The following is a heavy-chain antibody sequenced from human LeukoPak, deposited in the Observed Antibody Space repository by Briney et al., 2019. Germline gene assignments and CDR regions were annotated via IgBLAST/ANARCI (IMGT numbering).Heavy chain of an antibody. D-gene: IGHD2-15*01. CDR2: IYYSGST. CDR3: ARGGWGGYCSGGSCDEYYYYGMDV. V-gene: IGHV4-59*01. CDR1: GGSISSYY. J-gene: IGHJ6*02. Sequence: SETLSLTCTVSGGSISSYYWSWIRQPPGKGLEWIGYIYYSGSTNYNPSLKSRVTISVDTSKNQFSLKLSSVTAADTAVYYCARGGWGGYCSGGSCDEYYYYGMDVWGQGTTVTVSS.